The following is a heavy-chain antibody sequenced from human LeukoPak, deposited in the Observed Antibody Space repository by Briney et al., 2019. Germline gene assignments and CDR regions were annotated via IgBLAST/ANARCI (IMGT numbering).Heavy chain of an antibody. CDR1: GYIFTSYW. CDR2: IYSGDSDT. CDR3: ARHVRYWSSTSGPNGFDP. Sequence: GESLKISCKGSGYIFTSYWIGWVRQMPGEGLEWMGIIYSGDSDTRYNPSFQGQVTISADKSISTAYLQWSSLKAAATAMYYCARHVRYWSSTSGPNGFDPWGQGTLVTVSP. J-gene: IGHJ5*02. D-gene: IGHD2-2*01. V-gene: IGHV5-51*01.